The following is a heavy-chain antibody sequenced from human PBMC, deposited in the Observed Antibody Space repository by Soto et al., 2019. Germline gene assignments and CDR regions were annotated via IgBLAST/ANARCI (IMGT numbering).Heavy chain of an antibody. D-gene: IGHD6-13*01. V-gene: IGHV4-30-4*01. J-gene: IGHJ4*02. CDR2: IFYNGVP. CDR3: AREGSAAGTREYFDY. Sequence: SETLSLTCTVSGGSIDSGDYYWSWIRQPPGKGLEWIGNIFYNGVPYHNPSLKSRLTISLDMSQNQFSLRLTSVTAADTAVYYCAREGSAAGTREYFDYWGQGMLVTVSS. CDR1: GGSIDSGDYY.